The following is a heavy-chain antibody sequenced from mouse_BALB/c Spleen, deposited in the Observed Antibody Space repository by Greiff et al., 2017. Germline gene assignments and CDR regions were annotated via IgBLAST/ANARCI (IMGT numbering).Heavy chain of an antibody. V-gene: IGHV1S34*01. CDR2: ISCYNGAT. CDR3: ARNFGNYYAMDY. J-gene: IGHJ4*01. CDR1: GYSFTGYY. D-gene: IGHD2-1*01. Sequence: LVKTGASVTISCKASGYSFTGYYMHWVKQSHGKSLAWIGYISCYNGATSYNQKFKGKATFTVDTSSSTAYMQFNSLTSEDSAVYYCARNFGNYYAMDYWGQGTSVTVSA.